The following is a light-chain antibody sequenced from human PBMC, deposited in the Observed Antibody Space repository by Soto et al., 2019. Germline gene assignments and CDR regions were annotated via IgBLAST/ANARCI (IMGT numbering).Light chain of an antibody. CDR2: RDN. CDR1: ISNIGTNY. CDR3: AAWDDTVRSYV. J-gene: IGLJ1*01. V-gene: IGLV1-47*01. Sequence: QLVLTQPPSVSGTPGQRVTISCSGGISNIGTNYVHWFQQLPGTAPKVLSNRDNQRPSGVPDRFSGSKSGTSASLAISGLRSEDEAEYYCAAWDDTVRSYVFGTGTKLPS.